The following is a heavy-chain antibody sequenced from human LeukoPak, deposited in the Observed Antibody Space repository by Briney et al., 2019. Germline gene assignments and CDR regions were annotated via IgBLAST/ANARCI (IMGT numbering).Heavy chain of an antibody. J-gene: IGHJ4*02. CDR1: GGSISNKY. CDR2: IYYSGNT. D-gene: IGHD3-22*01. V-gene: IGHV4-59*12. Sequence: SETLSLTCTVSGGSISNKYWSWIRQPPGKGLEWIGYIYYSGNTNYNPSLKSRVTILVDTSKNQVSLKLSSVTAADTAVYYCARSYDSSGYYYFHYFDYWGQGTLVTVSS. CDR3: ARSYDSSGYYYFHYFDY.